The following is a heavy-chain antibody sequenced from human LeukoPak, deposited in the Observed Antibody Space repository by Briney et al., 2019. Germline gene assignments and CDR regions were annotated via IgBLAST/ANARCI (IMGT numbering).Heavy chain of an antibody. Sequence: SETLSLTCTVSRGSISYFYWSWIRQPPGKGLEWIGYIYSSGSTNYNPSLKSRVTISVDTSKNQFSLKLSSVTAADTAVYYCARERNNSDHYMDVWGKGTTVTVSS. CDR1: RGSISYFY. D-gene: IGHD1-1*01. J-gene: IGHJ6*03. CDR3: ARERNNSDHYMDV. CDR2: IYSSGST. V-gene: IGHV4-59*01.